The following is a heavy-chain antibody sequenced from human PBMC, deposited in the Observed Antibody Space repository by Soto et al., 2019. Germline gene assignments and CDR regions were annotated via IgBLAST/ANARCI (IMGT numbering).Heavy chain of an antibody. CDR1: GFTFDDYA. CDR3: AKDGAGTVPSYYFYYMDV. CDR2: ISWNSGSI. Sequence: GGSLRLSCAASGFTFDDYAMHWVRQAPGKGLEWVSGISWNSGSIGYADSVKGRFTISRDNAKNSLYLQMNSLRAEDTALYYCAKDGAGTVPSYYFYYMDVWGKGTTVTVSS. J-gene: IGHJ6*03. V-gene: IGHV3-9*01. D-gene: IGHD4-17*01.